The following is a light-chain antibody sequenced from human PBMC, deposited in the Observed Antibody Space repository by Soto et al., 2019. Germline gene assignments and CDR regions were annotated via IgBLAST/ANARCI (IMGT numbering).Light chain of an antibody. V-gene: IGKV3-11*01. Sequence: EVVLTQSPATLSLSPGERGTLSCRASQSVDSSLAWYQQKLGQAPRLLIYDASNRATGIPGRFSGSGSGTDFTLTISSLEPEDFAVYYCQQRGAFGQGTKVEIK. CDR3: QQRGA. J-gene: IGKJ2*01. CDR2: DAS. CDR1: QSVDSS.